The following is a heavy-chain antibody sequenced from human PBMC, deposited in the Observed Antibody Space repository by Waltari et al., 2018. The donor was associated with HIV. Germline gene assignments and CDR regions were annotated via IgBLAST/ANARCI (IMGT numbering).Heavy chain of an antibody. CDR2: IYYSGST. J-gene: IGHJ6*02. D-gene: IGHD2-2*01. Sequence: QVQLQESGPGLVKPSQTLSLTCTVSGGSLSSGDSYWSWIRQPPGKGLEWIGYIYYSGSTYYNPSLKSRVTISVDTSKNQFSLKLSSVSTADTAVYYCARAGSVFGTSPYGMDVWGQGTTVTVSS. CDR3: ARAGSVFGTSPYGMDV. CDR1: GGSLSSGDSY. V-gene: IGHV4-30-4*01.